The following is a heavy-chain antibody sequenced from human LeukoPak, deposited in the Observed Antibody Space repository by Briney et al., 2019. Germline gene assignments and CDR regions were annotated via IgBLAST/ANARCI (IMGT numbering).Heavy chain of an antibody. J-gene: IGHJ4*02. CDR2: IYYSGST. D-gene: IGHD2-15*01. V-gene: IGHV4-39*01. CDR1: GGSISSSSYY. CDR3: ARIYCSGGSCYRALFDY. Sequence: SEILSLTCTVSGGSISSSSYYWGWIRQPPGKGLEWIGSIYYSGSTYYNPSLKSRVTISVDTSKNQFSLKLSSVTAADTAVYYCARIYCSGGSCYRALFDYWGQGTLVTVSS.